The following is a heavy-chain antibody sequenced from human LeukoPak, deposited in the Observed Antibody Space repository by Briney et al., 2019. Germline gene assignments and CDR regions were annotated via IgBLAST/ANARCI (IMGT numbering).Heavy chain of an antibody. CDR1: GFSISGYT. Sequence: GGSLRLSCAASGFSISGYTMGWVRRAPGKGLEWVSSFLGSGSASYYADSVKGRFTTSRDTSKNTLYLQMNNLRAEDTAIYYCAKDRVPDNRWNFDYWGQGTQVSVSS. J-gene: IGHJ4*02. CDR3: AKDRVPDNRWNFDY. D-gene: IGHD1-1*01. CDR2: FLGSGSAS. V-gene: IGHV3-23*01.